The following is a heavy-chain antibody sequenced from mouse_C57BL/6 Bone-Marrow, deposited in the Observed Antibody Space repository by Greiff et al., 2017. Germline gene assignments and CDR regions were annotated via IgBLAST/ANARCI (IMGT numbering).Heavy chain of an antibody. CDR3: ARSYYSNYYYAMDY. J-gene: IGHJ4*01. Sequence: VKLVESGPGLVAPSQSLSITCTVSGFSLTSYGVDWVRQSPGKGLEWLGVIWGVGSTNYNSALKSRLSISKDNSKSQVFLKMNSLQTDDTAMYYCARSYYSNYYYAMDYWGQGTSVTVSS. V-gene: IGHV2-6*01. CDR2: IWGVGST. CDR1: GFSLTSYG. D-gene: IGHD2-5*01.